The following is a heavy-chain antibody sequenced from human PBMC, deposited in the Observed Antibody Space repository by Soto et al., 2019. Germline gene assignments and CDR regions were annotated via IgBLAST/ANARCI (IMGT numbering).Heavy chain of an antibody. CDR2: IYATGTT. V-gene: IGHV4-4*07. J-gene: IGHJ5*02. D-gene: IGHD1-1*01. CDR1: GASISGFY. CDR3: VRDGTKTLRDWFDP. Sequence: SETLSLTCAVSGASISGFYWSWIRKSAGKGLEWIGRIYATGTTDYNPSLKSRVMMSVDTSKKQFSLKLRSVTAADTAVYYCVRDGTKTLRDWFDPWGQGISVTVSS.